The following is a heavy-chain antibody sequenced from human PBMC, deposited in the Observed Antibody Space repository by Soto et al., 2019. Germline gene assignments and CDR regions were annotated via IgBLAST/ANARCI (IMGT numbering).Heavy chain of an antibody. CDR3: AGLPFPREVGIRSDWLEP. CDR1: GFTFSRAS. CDR2: ISSSSSYI. V-gene: IGHV3-21*01. D-gene: IGHD3-3*02. J-gene: IGHJ5*01. Sequence: GGSLKLSCEPPGFTFSRASMNWVRQAPGKGPEWVSSISSSSSYIYYADSVKGRFTISRDNAKNSLYLQMNSLRSEDSAVYYCAGLPFPREVGIRSDWLEPWGQGAMV.